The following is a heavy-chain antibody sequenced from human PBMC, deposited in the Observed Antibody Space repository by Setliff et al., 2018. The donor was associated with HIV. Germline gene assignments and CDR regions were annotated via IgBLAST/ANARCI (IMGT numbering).Heavy chain of an antibody. CDR1: GDSISSHY. J-gene: IGHJ6*03. CDR2: VYQSGST. V-gene: IGHV4-59*04. D-gene: IGHD2-2*01. Sequence: KPSETLSLTCTVSGDSISSHYWSWIRQPPGKGLEWIGSVYQSGSTSYNPSLSSRLTISVDTSKNQVSLRLSSVTAADTGVYYCARHRDPPGTSWIFYYYYMDLWGGGTTVTVSS. CDR3: ARHRDPPGTSWIFYYYYMDL.